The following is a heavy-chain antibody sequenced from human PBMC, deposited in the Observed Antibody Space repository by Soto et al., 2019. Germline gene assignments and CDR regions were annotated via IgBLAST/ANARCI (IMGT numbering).Heavy chain of an antibody. D-gene: IGHD3-3*01. J-gene: IGHJ4*02. CDR1: GFSLTTSGVG. Sequence: QITLNESGPPVVRPTETLTLTCRFSGFSLTTSGVGVGWVRQSPGKAPEWLALIYWDDDKRYSESLKSRLTIPKDTSKNQVVLTVANLDPTDTATYYCAHRVLRTVFGLVTTTAIYFDFWDQGTPVAVSS. CDR2: IYWDDDK. CDR3: AHRVLRTVFGLVTTTAIYFDF. V-gene: IGHV2-5*02.